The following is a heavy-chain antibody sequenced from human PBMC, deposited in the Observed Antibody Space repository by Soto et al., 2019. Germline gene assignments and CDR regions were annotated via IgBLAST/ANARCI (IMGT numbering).Heavy chain of an antibody. Sequence: ASVKVSCKASGYTFTSYGISWVRQAPGQGLEWMGWISAYNGNTNYAQKLQGRVTMTTDTSTSTAYMELRSLRSDDTAVYYCARGVTPVDYYYYMDVWGKGTTVTVSS. D-gene: IGHD4-4*01. CDR2: ISAYNGNT. CDR3: ARGVTPVDYYYYMDV. J-gene: IGHJ6*03. CDR1: GYTFTSYG. V-gene: IGHV1-18*01.